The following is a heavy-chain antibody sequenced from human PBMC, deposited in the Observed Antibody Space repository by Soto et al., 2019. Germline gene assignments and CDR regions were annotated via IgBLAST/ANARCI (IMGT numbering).Heavy chain of an antibody. D-gene: IGHD1-26*01. CDR2: IYYSGST. V-gene: IGHV4-31*03. Sequence: TLSLSCTVSGGSISSGGYYWSWIRQHPGKGLEWIGYIYYSGSTYYNPSLKSRVTISVDTSKNQFSLKLSSVTAADTAVYYCARDTSGAREIGSYYRAPFDPWGQGTLVTVSS. J-gene: IGHJ5*02. CDR3: ARDTSGAREIGSYYRAPFDP. CDR1: GGSISSGGYY.